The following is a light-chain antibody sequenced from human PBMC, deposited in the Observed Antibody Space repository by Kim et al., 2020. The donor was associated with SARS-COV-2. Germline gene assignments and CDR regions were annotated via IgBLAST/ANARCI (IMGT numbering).Light chain of an antibody. V-gene: IGLV1-44*01. J-gene: IGLJ1*01. CDR3: AAWDVSLNGGV. CDR1: SSNIGSNT. CDR2: SSN. Sequence: QSVLTQPPSASGTPGQTVTISCSGSSSNIGSNTVNWYQQLPGTAPRLLIYSSNQRPSGVPDRFSGSKSGTSASLAISGLQSEDEADYYCAAWDVSLNGGVFGTGTQLTVL.